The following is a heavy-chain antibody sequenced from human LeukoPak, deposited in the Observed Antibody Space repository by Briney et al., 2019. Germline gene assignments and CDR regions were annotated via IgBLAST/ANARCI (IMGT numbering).Heavy chain of an antibody. V-gene: IGHV4-4*07. CDR3: ARGGVGATTEYYYYYMDV. CDR1: GGSVSSYY. Sequence: SETLSLTCTVSGGSVSSYYWSWIRQPAGKGLEWIGRIYTSGSTNYNPSLKSRVTMSVDTSKNQFSLKLSSVTAADTAVYYCARGGVGATTEYYYYYMDVWGKGTTVTVSS. CDR2: IYTSGST. J-gene: IGHJ6*03. D-gene: IGHD1-26*01.